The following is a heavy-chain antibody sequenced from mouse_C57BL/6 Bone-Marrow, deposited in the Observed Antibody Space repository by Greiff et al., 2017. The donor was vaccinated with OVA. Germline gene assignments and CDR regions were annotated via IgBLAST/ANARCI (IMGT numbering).Heavy chain of an antibody. CDR3: ARHYGNYVPYY. CDR1: GYTFTSYW. Sequence: QVQLQQPGAELVKPGASVKLSCKASGYTFTSYWMQWVKQRPGQGLEWIGEIDPSDSYTNYNQKFNGKATLTVDTSSSTAYMQLSSLTSEDSAVYYCARHYGNYVPYYWGQGTTLTVSS. J-gene: IGHJ2*01. D-gene: IGHD2-1*01. V-gene: IGHV1-50*01. CDR2: IDPSDSYT.